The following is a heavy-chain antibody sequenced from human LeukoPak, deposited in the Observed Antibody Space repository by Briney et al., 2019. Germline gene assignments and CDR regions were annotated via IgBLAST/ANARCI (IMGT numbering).Heavy chain of an antibody. J-gene: IGHJ5*02. CDR3: AQSIFCSCGSCYLAYNWFDP. CDR1: GYTLTELS. CDR2: FDPEDVET. V-gene: IGHV1-24*01. D-gene: IGHD2-15*01. Sequence: ASVRVSCKVSGYTLTELSMHWVRQAPGKGLEWMGGFDPEDVETLYAQKFQGRVSMTEDTSTDTAYMELSSLRSEDTAVYYCAQSIFCSCGSCYLAYNWFDPWGQGTLVTVSS.